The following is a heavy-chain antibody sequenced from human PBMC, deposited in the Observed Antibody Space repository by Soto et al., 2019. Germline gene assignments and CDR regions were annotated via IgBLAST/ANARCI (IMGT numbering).Heavy chain of an antibody. CDR1: GFTFSSYA. D-gene: IGHD2-8*01. CDR2: ISYDGSNK. J-gene: IGHJ6*02. Sequence: GGSLRLSCAASGFTFSSYAMHWVRQAPGKGLEWVAVISYDGSNKYYADSVKGRFTISRDNSKNTLYLQMNSLRAEDTAVYYSARGPLLTVYATSYYYYCMDVWGQGTTVTVSS. CDR3: ARGPLLTVYATSYYYYCMDV. V-gene: IGHV3-30-3*01.